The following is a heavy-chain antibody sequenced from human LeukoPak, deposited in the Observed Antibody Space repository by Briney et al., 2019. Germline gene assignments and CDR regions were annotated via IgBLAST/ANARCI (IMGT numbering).Heavy chain of an antibody. J-gene: IGHJ3*02. Sequence: PGGSLRLSCAASGFTFSNAWMSWVRQAPGKGLEWVGRIKSKTDGGTTDYAAPVKGRFTISRDDSKNTLYLQMNSLKTEDTAVYYCTCGYGMLRHAFDIWGQGTMVTVSS. V-gene: IGHV3-15*01. CDR3: TCGYGMLRHAFDI. CDR2: IKSKTDGGTT. CDR1: GFTFSNAW. D-gene: IGHD5-12*01.